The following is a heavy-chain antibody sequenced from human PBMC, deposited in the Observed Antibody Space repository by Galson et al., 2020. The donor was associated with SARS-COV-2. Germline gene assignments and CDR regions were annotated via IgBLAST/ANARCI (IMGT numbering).Heavy chain of an antibody. CDR1: GFPFSTYS. D-gene: IGHD5-18*01. V-gene: IGHV3-21*01. J-gene: IGHJ6*02. CDR3: ARDEGIRGYNYGRLYYGMDV. CDR2: ISTSSSYT. Sequence: NSGGSLRLSCAAYGFPFSTYSMNWVRLAPGKGLEWVSSISTSSSYTYYVDSVKGRFSISRDNPRNSLYLQMTSLRAEDTAVYYCARDEGIRGYNYGRLYYGMDVWGQGTTVTVSS.